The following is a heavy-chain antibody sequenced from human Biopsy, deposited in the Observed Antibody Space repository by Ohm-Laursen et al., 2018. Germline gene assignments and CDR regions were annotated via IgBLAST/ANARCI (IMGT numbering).Heavy chain of an antibody. CDR1: GFTFSDHH. V-gene: IGHV3-23*01. CDR2: ITVSADTT. J-gene: IGHJ3*02. D-gene: IGHD1-1*01. Sequence: SLRLSCSASGFTFSDHHMAWVRQAPGKGLEWVSAITVSADTTYYADSVRGRFTVSRDNSQNTLYLQMNSLRAEDTAIYYCAKGRVGNSGSLDIWGHGTMVTVSS. CDR3: AKGRVGNSGSLDI.